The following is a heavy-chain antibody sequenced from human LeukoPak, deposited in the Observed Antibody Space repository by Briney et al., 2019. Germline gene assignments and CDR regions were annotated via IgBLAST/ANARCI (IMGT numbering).Heavy chain of an antibody. D-gene: IGHD1-1*01. CDR1: GFTFSSYG. CDR3: AKVYNWNDPTDY. J-gene: IGHJ4*02. Sequence: GRSLRLSCAASGFTFSSYGMHWVRQAPGKGLEWVAVIWYDGSNKYYADSVKGRFTISRDNSKNTLYLQMNSLRAEDTAVYYCAKVYNWNDPTDYWGQGTLVTVSS. CDR2: IWYDGSNK. V-gene: IGHV3-33*06.